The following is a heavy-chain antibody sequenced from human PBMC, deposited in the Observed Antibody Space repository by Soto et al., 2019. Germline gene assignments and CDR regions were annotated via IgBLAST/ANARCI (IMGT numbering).Heavy chain of an antibody. J-gene: IGHJ5*02. CDR1: GFAFSSFN. V-gene: IGHV3-21*01. CDR3: ARDLLAGQQLVIPSFHP. Sequence: ELQLVESGGGLVRPGGSLRLSCTASGFAFSSFNMNWVRQAPGKGLEWVSSIFTRSSQIYYADSVKGRFTISRDDAKNSLFLQMNSLSVEDTAVYYCARDLLAGQQLVIPSFHPWGQGTLVTVSS. D-gene: IGHD1-26*01. CDR2: IFTRSSQI.